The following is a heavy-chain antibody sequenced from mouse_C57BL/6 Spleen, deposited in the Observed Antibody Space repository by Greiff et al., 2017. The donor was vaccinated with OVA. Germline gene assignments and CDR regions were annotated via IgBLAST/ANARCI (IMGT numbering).Heavy chain of an antibody. CDR1: GYTFTSYT. CDR3: ARGIYDGYYWFAY. CDR2: INPSSGYT. Sequence: QVQLKESGAELARPGASVKMSCKASGYTFTSYTMHWVKQRPGQGLEWIGYINPSSGYTKYNQKFKDKATLTADKSSSTAYMQLSSLTSEDSAVYYCARGIYDGYYWFAYWGQGTLVTVSA. D-gene: IGHD2-3*01. J-gene: IGHJ3*01. V-gene: IGHV1-4*01.